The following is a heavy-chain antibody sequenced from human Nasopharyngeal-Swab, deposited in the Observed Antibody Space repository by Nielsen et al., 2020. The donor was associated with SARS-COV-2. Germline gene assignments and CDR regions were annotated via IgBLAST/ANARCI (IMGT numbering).Heavy chain of an antibody. Sequence: ASVQVSCKVSGYTLTELSMHWVRQAPRKGLEWMGGFDPEDGETIYAQKFQGRVTMTEDTSTDTAYMELSSLRSEDTAVYYCATTPRRFLEWFLFDYWGQGTLVTVSS. V-gene: IGHV1-24*01. CDR1: GYTLTELS. D-gene: IGHD3-3*01. CDR3: ATTPRRFLEWFLFDY. CDR2: FDPEDGET. J-gene: IGHJ4*02.